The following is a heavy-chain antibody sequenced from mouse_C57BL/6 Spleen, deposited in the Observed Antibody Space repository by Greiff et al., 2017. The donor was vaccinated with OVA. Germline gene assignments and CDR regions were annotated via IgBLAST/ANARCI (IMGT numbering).Heavy chain of an antibody. Sequence: QVQLKQPGAELVKPGASVKLSCKASGYTFTSYWMQWVKQRPGQGLEWIGEIDPSDSYTNYNQKFKGKATLTVDTSSSTAYMQLSSLTSEDSAVYYCARGDRGSSYFAYWGQGTLVTVSA. CDR2: IDPSDSYT. CDR1: GYTFTSYW. J-gene: IGHJ3*01. V-gene: IGHV1-50*01. D-gene: IGHD1-1*01. CDR3: ARGDRGSSYFAY.